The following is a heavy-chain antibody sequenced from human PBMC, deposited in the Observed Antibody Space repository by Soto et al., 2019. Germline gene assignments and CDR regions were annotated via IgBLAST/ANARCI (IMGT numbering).Heavy chain of an antibody. Sequence: YGGRGVRKNKSKGLEWVAVIWYDGSNKYYADSVKGRFTISRDNSKNTLYLQMNSLRAEDTAVYYCARDRIYGSGSYYKIPSTGYYYGMDVWGQGTTVTVSS. CDR2: IWYDGSNK. V-gene: IGHV3-33*01. D-gene: IGHD3-10*01. CDR3: ARDRIYGSGSYYKIPSTGYYYGMDV. J-gene: IGHJ6*02. CDR1: YG.